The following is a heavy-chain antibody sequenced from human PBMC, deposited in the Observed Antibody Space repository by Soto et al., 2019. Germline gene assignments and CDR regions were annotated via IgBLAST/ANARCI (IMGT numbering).Heavy chain of an antibody. CDR1: GGSISSGDYY. V-gene: IGHV4-30-4*01. Sequence: PSETLSLTCTVSGGSISSGDYYWSWIRQPPGKGLEWIGYIYYSGSTYYNPSLKSRVTISVDTSKNQFSLKLSSVTAADTAVYYCAREGKITIFGVATGDYYGMDVWGQGTTVTV. D-gene: IGHD3-3*01. J-gene: IGHJ6*02. CDR3: AREGKITIFGVATGDYYGMDV. CDR2: IYYSGST.